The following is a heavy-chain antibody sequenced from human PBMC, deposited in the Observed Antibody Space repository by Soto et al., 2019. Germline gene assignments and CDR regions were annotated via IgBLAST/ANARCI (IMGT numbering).Heavy chain of an antibody. CDR2: IYYSGST. CDR1: GGSISRSSYY. J-gene: IGHJ3*01. D-gene: IGHD2-2*01. Sequence: SETLSLTCTVSGGSISRSSYYWGWIRQPPGKGLEWIGSIYYSGSTYYNPSLKSRVTISVDTSKNQVSLKLSSVTAADTAVYYCARPGDIVVLPAARARAGAFDFWGQGTMVTVSS. V-gene: IGHV4-39*01. CDR3: ARPGDIVVLPAARARAGAFDF.